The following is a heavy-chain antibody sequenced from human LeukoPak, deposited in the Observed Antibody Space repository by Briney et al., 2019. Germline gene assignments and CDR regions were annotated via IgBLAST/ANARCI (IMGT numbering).Heavy chain of an antibody. CDR1: GGSISSYY. CDR2: IYYSGST. D-gene: IGHD3-10*01. J-gene: IGHJ4*02. CDR3: ATYYYGSGSPGYFDY. Sequence: PSETLSLTCTVSGGSISSYYWSWIRQPPGKGLEWIGYIYYSGSTNYNPSLKSRVTISVDTSKNQFSLKLSSVTAADTAVYYCATYYYGSGSPGYFDYWGQGTLVTVSS. V-gene: IGHV4-59*01.